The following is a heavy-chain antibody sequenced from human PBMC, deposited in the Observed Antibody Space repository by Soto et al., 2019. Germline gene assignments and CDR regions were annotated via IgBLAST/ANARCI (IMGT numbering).Heavy chain of an antibody. V-gene: IGHV4-30-4*01. J-gene: IGHJ5*02. CDR2: IYYSGST. Sequence: VSGGSIRNNYWSWIRQPPGKGLEWIGYIYYSGSTYYNPSLKSRVTISVDTSKNQFSLNLSSVTAADTAVYYCARERPDGCKLDPWGQGTLVTVSS. CDR1: GGSIRNNY. CDR3: ARERPDGCKLDP. D-gene: IGHD6-19*01.